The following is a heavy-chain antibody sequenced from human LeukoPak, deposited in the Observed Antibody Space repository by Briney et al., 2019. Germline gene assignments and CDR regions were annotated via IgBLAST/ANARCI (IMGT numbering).Heavy chain of an antibody. J-gene: IGHJ4*02. CDR2: ISWNSGRI. CDR3: AKEGTLYYFDY. CDR1: GFTFDDYA. Sequence: GGSLRLSCAVSGFTFDDYAMHWVRQAPGKGLEWVSSISWNSGRIGYADSVMGRFTISRDNAKNSLYLQMNGLRPEDTALYFCAKEGTLYYFDYWGQGTLVTVSS. V-gene: IGHV3-9*01.